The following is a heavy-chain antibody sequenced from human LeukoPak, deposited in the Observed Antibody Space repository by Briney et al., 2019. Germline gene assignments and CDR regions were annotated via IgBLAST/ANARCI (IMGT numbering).Heavy chain of an antibody. CDR2: ISYDGSNK. CDR3: AKMAAAFDY. CDR1: GFTFSSYA. J-gene: IGHJ4*02. V-gene: IGHV3-30-3*02. Sequence: GGSLRLSCTASGFTFSSYAMNWVRQAPGEGLEWVAVISYDGSNKYYADSVKGRFTISRDNSKNTLYLQMNSLRAEDTAVYYCAKMAAAFDYWGQGILVTVSS. D-gene: IGHD6-13*01.